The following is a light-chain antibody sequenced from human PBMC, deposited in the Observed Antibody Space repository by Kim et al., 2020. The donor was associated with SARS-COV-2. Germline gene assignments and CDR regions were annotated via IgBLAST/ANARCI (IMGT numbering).Light chain of an antibody. CDR1: TSDIGIYNL. J-gene: IGLJ1*01. V-gene: IGLV2-23*02. CDR2: DVN. Sequence: QSALTQPASVSGSPGQSITISCTGTTSDIGIYNLVSWHQQHPGKAPKVIIYDVNKRPSGVSNRFSGSKSGNTASLTISGLQAEDEADYYCCSYTGSSPTVYVFGNGTKVTVL. CDR3: CSYTGSSPTVYV.